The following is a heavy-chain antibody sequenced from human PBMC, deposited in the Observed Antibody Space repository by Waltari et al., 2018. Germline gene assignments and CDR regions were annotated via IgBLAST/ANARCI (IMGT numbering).Heavy chain of an antibody. CDR1: GFTFSSYG. J-gene: IGHJ6*03. D-gene: IGHD6-13*01. CDR3: WKNIAGAGSTRYYYYMDV. V-gene: IGHV3-30*18. CDR2: IWYDGRNK. Sequence: QVQLVESGGGVVQPGRSLRLSCAASGFTFSSYGMHWVRQAPGKGLEWVAVIWYDGRNKYYADSWEGRFTISRDNSKNTLDLQMNSLRAGDTAMYYCWKNIAGAGSTRYYYYMDVWGKGTPVTVSS.